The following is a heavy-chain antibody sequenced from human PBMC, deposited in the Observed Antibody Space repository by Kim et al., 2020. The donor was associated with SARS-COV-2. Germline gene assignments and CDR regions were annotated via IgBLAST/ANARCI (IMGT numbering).Heavy chain of an antibody. CDR3: TKDRGFNYYAMDV. Sequence: GGSLRLSCEASGFNFSDFAMHWVRQAPGKGLEWVSGINWNSVILGYTDSVKGRFTISRDNAKNSLYLQMNSLRAEDTAFYYCTKDRGFNYYAMDVWGQGT. J-gene: IGHJ6*02. CDR1: GFNFSDFA. CDR2: INWNSVIL. V-gene: IGHV3-9*01.